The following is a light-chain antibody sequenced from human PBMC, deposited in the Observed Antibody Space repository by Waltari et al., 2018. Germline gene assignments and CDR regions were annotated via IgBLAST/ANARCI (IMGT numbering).Light chain of an antibody. CDR1: SSDVGGYNY. CDR3: SSYTSSRIRV. CDR2: DVS. J-gene: IGLJ3*02. V-gene: IGLV2-14*01. Sequence: QSALTQPASVSGSPGQSITISCTGTSSDVGGYNYVSWDQQHPGKAPKLMIYDVSNRPAGGSNRFSGSKSGNTASLTISGLQAEDEADYYCSSYTSSRIRVFGGGTKLTVL.